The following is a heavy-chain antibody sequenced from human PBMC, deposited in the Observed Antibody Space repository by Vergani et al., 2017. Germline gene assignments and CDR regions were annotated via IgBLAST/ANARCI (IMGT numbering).Heavy chain of an antibody. CDR3: ARAPGGGVIDY. D-gene: IGHD1-1*01. V-gene: IGHV4-39*01. CDR2: IYYSGST. CDR1: GGSISSSSYY. Sequence: QLQLQESGPGLVKPSETLSLTCTVSGGSISSSSYYWGWIRQPPGKGLEWIGSIYYSGSTYYNPSLKSRVTISVDTSKNQFSLKLSSVTAADTAVYYCARAPGGGVIDYWGQGTLVTVSS. J-gene: IGHJ4*02.